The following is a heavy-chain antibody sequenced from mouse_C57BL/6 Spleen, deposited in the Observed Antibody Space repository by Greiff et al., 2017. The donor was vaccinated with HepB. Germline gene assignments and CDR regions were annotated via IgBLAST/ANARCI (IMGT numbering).Heavy chain of an antibody. CDR1: GFTFSDYG. CDR2: ISSGSSTI. CDR3: ARAPGGFAY. V-gene: IGHV5-17*01. J-gene: IGHJ3*01. Sequence: EVMLVESGGGLVKPGRSLKLSCAASGFTFSDYGMHWVRQAPEKGLEWVAYISSGSSTIYYADTVKGRFTISRDNAKNTLFLQMTSLRSEDTAMYYCARAPGGFAYWGQGTLVTVSA.